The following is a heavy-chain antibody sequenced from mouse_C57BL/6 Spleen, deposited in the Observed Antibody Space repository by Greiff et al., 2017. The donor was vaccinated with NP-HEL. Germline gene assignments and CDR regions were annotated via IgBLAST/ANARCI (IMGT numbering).Heavy chain of an antibody. CDR3: ASWDREMDY. V-gene: IGHV7-3*01. Sequence: EVKLMESGGGLVQPGGSLSLSCAASGFTFTDYYMSWVRQPPGKALEWLGFIRNKANGYTTEYSASVKGRFTLARDNSQSILYLQMNALRAEDSATYDCASWDREMDYWGQGTSVTVSS. D-gene: IGHD3-3*01. J-gene: IGHJ4*01. CDR2: IRNKANGYTT. CDR1: GFTFTDYY.